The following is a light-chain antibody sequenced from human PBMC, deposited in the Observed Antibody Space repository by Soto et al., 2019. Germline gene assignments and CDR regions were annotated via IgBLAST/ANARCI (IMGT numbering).Light chain of an antibody. Sequence: QSVLTQPASLSVSPGQSITISCTGTSSDVGGYNYVSWYQQHPGKAPKLMIYDVSNRPSGVSNRFSGSKSGNTASLTIPGLQAEDEADYYCSSYTSSSTLFGTGTKVTV. V-gene: IGLV2-14*01. CDR3: SSYTSSSTL. CDR1: SSDVGGYNY. CDR2: DVS. J-gene: IGLJ1*01.